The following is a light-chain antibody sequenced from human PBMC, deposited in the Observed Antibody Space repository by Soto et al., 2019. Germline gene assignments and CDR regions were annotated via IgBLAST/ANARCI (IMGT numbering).Light chain of an antibody. J-gene: IGLJ1*01. CDR2: END. V-gene: IGLV1-51*02. Sequence: QSVLTQPPSVSAAPGQKVTISCSGTSSNIGITSVSWYQQLPEAASNLLIYENDKRPSGIPDRFSGSKSGTSATLGITGLQTGDEADYYCGTWDGSLSADVFGTGTKVTVL. CDR3: GTWDGSLSADV. CDR1: SSNIGITS.